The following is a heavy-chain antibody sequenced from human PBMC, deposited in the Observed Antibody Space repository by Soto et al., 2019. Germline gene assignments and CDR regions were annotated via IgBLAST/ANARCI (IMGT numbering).Heavy chain of an antibody. CDR2: INPSGGST. J-gene: IGHJ5*02. Sequence: ASVKVSCKASGYTFTSYDINWVRQAPGQGLEWMGIINPSGGSTSYAQKFQGRVTMTRDTSTSTVYMELSSLRSEDTAVYYCARGGYCGGDCYASWGQGTLVTVSS. CDR1: GYTFTSYD. D-gene: IGHD2-21*02. V-gene: IGHV1-46*01. CDR3: ARGGYCGGDCYAS.